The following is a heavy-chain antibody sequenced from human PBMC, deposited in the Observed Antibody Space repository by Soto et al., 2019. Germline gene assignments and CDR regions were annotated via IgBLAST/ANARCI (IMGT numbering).Heavy chain of an antibody. V-gene: IGHV3-15*01. CDR3: ATDIVAGGN. Sequence: GGSLRLSCSASGFTFSDAWMSWVRQPPGKGLEWLGRIKSKSDGGTTDYAAPVKGRFTILRDDSKNTLYLQMNSLKIEDTGVYYCATDIVAGGNWGQGTLVTVPS. D-gene: IGHD6-13*01. J-gene: IGHJ4*02. CDR2: IKSKSDGGTT. CDR1: GFTFSDAW.